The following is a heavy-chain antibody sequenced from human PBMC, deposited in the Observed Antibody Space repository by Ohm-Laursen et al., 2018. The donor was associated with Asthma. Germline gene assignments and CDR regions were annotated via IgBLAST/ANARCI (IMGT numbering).Heavy chain of an antibody. CDR2: ISYHGSNQ. CDR3: ARGSLEGLQ. J-gene: IGHJ4*02. V-gene: IGHV3-30*03. D-gene: IGHD5-24*01. Sequence: SLRLSCTASGFAFSTYGMHWVRQAPGKGLEWVAVISYHGSNQFYTNSVKGRFTISRDDAQNTLYLQMNSLRADDTAVYYCARGSLEGLQWGQGTLVTVSS. CDR1: GFAFSTYG.